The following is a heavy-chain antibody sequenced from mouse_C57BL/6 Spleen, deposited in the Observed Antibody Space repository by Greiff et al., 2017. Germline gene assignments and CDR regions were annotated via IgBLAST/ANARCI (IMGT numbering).Heavy chain of an antibody. CDR1: GFSFNTYA. CDR2: IRSKSNNYAT. CDR3: VRLAYYSTFYWYFDV. J-gene: IGHJ1*03. D-gene: IGHD2-5*01. Sequence: EVQLVESGGGLVQPKGSLKLSCAASGFSFNTYAMNWVRQAPGKGLEWVARIRSKSNNYATYYADSVKDRFTISRDDSESMLYLQMNNLKTEDTAMYYCVRLAYYSTFYWYFDVWGTGTTVTVSS. V-gene: IGHV10-1*01.